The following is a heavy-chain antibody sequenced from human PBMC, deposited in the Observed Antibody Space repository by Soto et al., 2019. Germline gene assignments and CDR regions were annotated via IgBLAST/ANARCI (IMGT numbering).Heavy chain of an antibody. CDR3: ARGVGFGYYYYHMDL. D-gene: IGHD3-10*01. CDR2: IYYSGSA. Sequence: QVQLQESGPGLVKPSETLSLTCTVSGYSVTSVSDYWSWIRQPPGKVLEWIGYIYYSGSAAYNPSLGSRVTISIATSKNQLSLKLTSVTAADTAVYYCARGVGFGYYYYHMDLWGQGTTVTVSS. V-gene: IGHV4-61*01. J-gene: IGHJ6*02. CDR1: GYSVTSVSDY.